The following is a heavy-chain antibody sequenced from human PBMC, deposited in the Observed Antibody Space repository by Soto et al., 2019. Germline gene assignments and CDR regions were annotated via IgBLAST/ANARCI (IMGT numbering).Heavy chain of an antibody. CDR2: ISYDGSNK. D-gene: IGHD5-12*01. CDR3: ARGGRWLPFRYFDY. CDR1: GFTFSSYA. J-gene: IGHJ4*02. V-gene: IGHV3-30-3*01. Sequence: QVQLVESGGGVVQPGRSLRLSCAASGFTFSSYAMHWVRQAPGKGLEWVAVISYDGSNKYYADSVKGRFTISRDNSKNTLYLQMNSLRAEDTAVYYCARGGRWLPFRYFDYWGQGTLVTVSS.